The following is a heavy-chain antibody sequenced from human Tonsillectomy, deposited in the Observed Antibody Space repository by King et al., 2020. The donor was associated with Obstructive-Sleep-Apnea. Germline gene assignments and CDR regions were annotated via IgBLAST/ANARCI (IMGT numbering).Heavy chain of an antibody. CDR3: ARRWGGVLDYFYYGMDV. V-gene: IGHV3-66*01. J-gene: IGHJ6*02. CDR2: IYSGGST. Sequence: QLQESGGGLVQPGGSLRLSCAASGFTVSSNYMSWVRQAPGKGLEWVSVIYSGGSTYYADSVKGRFTISRDNSKNTLYLQMNSLRAEDTAVYYCARRWGGVLDYFYYGMDVWGQGTTVTVSS. D-gene: IGHD3-16*01. CDR1: GFTVSSNY.